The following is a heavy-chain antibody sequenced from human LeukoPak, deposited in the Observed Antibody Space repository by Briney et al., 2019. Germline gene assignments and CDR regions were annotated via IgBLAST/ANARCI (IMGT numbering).Heavy chain of an antibody. CDR1: GFTFSSYA. Sequence: GGSLRLSCAASGFTFSSYAMSWVRQAPGKGLEWVSAISGSGGSTYYADSVKGRFTISRDNSKNTLYLQMNSLRAEDTAVYYCANQYYYDSSGYYPLDYWGQGTLVTVSS. CDR2: ISGSGGST. J-gene: IGHJ4*02. CDR3: ANQYYYDSSGYYPLDY. D-gene: IGHD3-22*01. V-gene: IGHV3-23*01.